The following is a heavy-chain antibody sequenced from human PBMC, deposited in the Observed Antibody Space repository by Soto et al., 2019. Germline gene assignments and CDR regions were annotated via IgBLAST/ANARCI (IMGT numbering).Heavy chain of an antibody. CDR3: ARGDPLNYGSYPYWHYYAMDV. D-gene: IGHD2-8*02. CDR2: ITTTGDT. CDR1: GFIFSSYD. Sequence: EVQLVESGGGLVQPGGSLRLSCAASGFIFSSYDVHWVRQAAGKGLELVSVITTTGDTYYAASVKGRFTISRENAENSLQLPMNSLRAAHPAVYYCARGDPLNYGSYPYWHYYAMDVWGRATTVTVSS. V-gene: IGHV3-13*01. J-gene: IGHJ6*02.